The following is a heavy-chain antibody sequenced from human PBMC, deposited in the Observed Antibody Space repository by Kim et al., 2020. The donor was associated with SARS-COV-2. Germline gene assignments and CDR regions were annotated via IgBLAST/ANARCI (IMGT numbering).Heavy chain of an antibody. CDR2: ISGSGGST. J-gene: IGHJ5*02. CDR3: AKDTAMVRGVMGSWFDP. Sequence: GGSLRLSCAASGFTFSSYAMSWVRQAPGKGLEWVSAISGSGGSTYYADSVKGRFTISRDNSKNTLYLQMNSLRAEDTAVYYCAKDTAMVRGVMGSWFDPWGQGTLVTVSS. D-gene: IGHD3-10*01. V-gene: IGHV3-23*01. CDR1: GFTFSSYA.